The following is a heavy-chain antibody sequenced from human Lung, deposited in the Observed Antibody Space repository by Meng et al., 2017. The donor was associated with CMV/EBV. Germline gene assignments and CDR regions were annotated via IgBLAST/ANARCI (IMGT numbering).Heavy chain of an antibody. D-gene: IGHD6-13*01. CDR2: IYYSGRT. CDR1: GDSISSFY. CDR3: ARRGSSWYFLDY. Sequence: QVQLQESGPGLVKPSETLSLTCTVSGDSISSFYWSWIRQPPGKGLEWIGYIYYSGRTNYNPSLESRVTISVDTSKNQFSLKLRSVTAADTAVYYCARRGSSWYFLDYWGQGTLVTVSS. V-gene: IGHV4-59*08. J-gene: IGHJ4*02.